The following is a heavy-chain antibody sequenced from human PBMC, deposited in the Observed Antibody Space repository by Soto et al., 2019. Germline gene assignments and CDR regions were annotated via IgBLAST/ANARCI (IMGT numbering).Heavy chain of an antibody. CDR3: AIGIWPIAVAGTLGAFDE. CDR1: SASISTSNW. J-gene: IGHJ4*02. Sequence: QVQLQESGPGLVKPSETLSLTCAVTSASISTSNWWSWIRQPPGKGLEWIGEIYHSGSTNYNPSLTSRATLSADEAKNQDSLSLSSVTAADSAVYYCAIGIWPIAVAGTLGAFDEWGQGALVSCSS. V-gene: IGHV4-4*02. D-gene: IGHD6-19*01. CDR2: IYHSGST.